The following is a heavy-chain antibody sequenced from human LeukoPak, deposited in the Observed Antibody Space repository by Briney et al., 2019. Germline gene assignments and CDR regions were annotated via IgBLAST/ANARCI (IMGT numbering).Heavy chain of an antibody. V-gene: IGHV3-64*01. J-gene: IGHJ6*03. CDR1: GFTFISYT. D-gene: IGHD3-22*01. Sequence: GGSLRLSCAASGFTFISYTMHWVRQAPGKGLEYVSAISSSGGSTYYANSVKGRFTISRDNSKNTLYLQMGSLRAEDMAVYYCARDLFITTNREYYYYMDVWGKGTTVTVSS. CDR2: ISSSGGST. CDR3: ARDLFITTNREYYYYMDV.